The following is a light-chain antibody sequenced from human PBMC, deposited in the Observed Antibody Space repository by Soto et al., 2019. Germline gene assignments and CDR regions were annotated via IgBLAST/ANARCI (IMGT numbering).Light chain of an antibody. CDR3: QPYRSHSGLS. CDR1: QSINGW. J-gene: IGKJ4*01. CDR2: KAS. V-gene: IGKV1-5*03. Sequence: DIQMTQSPSTLAASVGDRVTITCRASQSINGWLAWYQQKPGEVHKLLIYKASTLQSGVPARFRGSQSGTVFTLTISGLQAHDCALYYCQPYRSHSGLSFGGGPRVEI.